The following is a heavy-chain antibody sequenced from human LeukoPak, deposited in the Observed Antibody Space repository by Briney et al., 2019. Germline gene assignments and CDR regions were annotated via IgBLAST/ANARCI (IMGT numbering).Heavy chain of an antibody. CDR3: AKPGSSSSWYDY. D-gene: IGHD6-13*01. J-gene: IGHJ4*02. CDR2: ISGSGGST. Sequence: GGSLRLSCAASGFTFSSYAMSWVRQAPGKGLGWVSAISGSGGSTYYADSVKGRFTISRDNSKNTLYLQMNSLRAEDTAVYYCAKPGSSSSWYDYWGQGTLVTVSS. V-gene: IGHV3-23*01. CDR1: GFTFSSYA.